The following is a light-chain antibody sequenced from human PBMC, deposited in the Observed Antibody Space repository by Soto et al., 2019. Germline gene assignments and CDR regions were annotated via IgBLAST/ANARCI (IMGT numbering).Light chain of an antibody. CDR1: SSDVGGYNY. J-gene: IGLJ1*01. CDR2: EVS. CDR3: SSYAGSNNYV. V-gene: IGLV2-8*01. Sequence: QSVLTQPPSASGSPGQSVTISCTGTSSDVGGYNYVSWYQQHPGKAPKLMIYEVSKRPSGVPDRFSGSKSGNTASLTVSGXQAEDEADYYCSSYAGSNNYVFGTGTKVTVL.